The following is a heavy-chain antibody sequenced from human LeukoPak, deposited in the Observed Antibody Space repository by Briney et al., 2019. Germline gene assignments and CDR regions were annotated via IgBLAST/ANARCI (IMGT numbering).Heavy chain of an antibody. D-gene: IGHD5-18*01. V-gene: IGHV3-30*02. J-gene: IGHJ4*02. CDR1: GFTFSSYG. CDR3: AKLLGYSYGYDLDY. CDR2: IRYDGSNK. Sequence: GGSLRLSCAASGFTFSSYGMHWVRQAPGKGLEWVAFIRYDGSNKYYADSVKGRFTISRDNSKNTLYLQMNSLRAEDTAVYYCAKLLGYSYGYDLDYWGQGTLVTVSS.